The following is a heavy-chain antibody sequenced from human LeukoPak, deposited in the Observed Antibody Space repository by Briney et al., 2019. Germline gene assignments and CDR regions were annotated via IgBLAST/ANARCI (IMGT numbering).Heavy chain of an antibody. D-gene: IGHD2-15*01. V-gene: IGHV1-18*01. J-gene: IGHJ3*02. CDR3: ARDVGGYCSGGSCYGAPSDAFDI. CDR1: GYTLSNFG. CDR2: ISAYNGNT. Sequence: GASVKVSCKASGYTLSNFGITWVRQAPGQGLEWMGWISAYNGNTNYAQKLQGRVTMTTDTSTSTAYMELRSLRSDDTAVYYCARDVGGYCSGGSCYGAPSDAFDIWGQGTMVTVSS.